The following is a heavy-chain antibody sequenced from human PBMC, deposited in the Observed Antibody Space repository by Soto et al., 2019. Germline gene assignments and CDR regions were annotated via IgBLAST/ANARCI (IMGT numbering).Heavy chain of an antibody. V-gene: IGHV3-33*01. D-gene: IGHD3-22*01. J-gene: IGHJ4*02. CDR1: GFTFSSYG. Sequence: QVQLVESGGGVVQPGRSLRLSCAASGFTFSSYGMHWVRQAPGKGLEWVAVIWYDGSNKYYADSVKGRFTISRDNSKNTLYLQMNSLRAEDMAVYFCARDNYYDSSGLDYWGQGTLVTVSS. CDR2: IWYDGSNK. CDR3: ARDNYYDSSGLDY.